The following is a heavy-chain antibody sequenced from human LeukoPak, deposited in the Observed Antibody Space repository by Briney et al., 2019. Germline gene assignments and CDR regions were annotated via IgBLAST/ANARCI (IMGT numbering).Heavy chain of an antibody. Sequence: GASVKVSCKASGGTFSSYAISWVRQAPGQGLEWMGGIIPIFGTANYAQKFQGRVTITADKSTSTAYMELSSLRSEDTAVYYCARAAANVYDYYMDVWGKGTTVTVSS. D-gene: IGHD6-25*01. CDR3: ARAAANVYDYYMDV. V-gene: IGHV1-69*06. CDR1: GGTFSSYA. J-gene: IGHJ6*03. CDR2: IIPIFGTA.